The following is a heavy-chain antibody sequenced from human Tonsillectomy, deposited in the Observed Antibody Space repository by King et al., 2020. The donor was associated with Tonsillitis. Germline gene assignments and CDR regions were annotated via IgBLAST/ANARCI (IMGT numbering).Heavy chain of an antibody. J-gene: IGHJ4*02. Sequence: QLQESGPGLVKPSQTLSLTCTVSGGSISSGSYYWSWIRQPAGKGLEWIGRIYTSGSTNYNPSLNSRVTMSVDTAKNQFSLKLSSGTAADTAVYYCARLGYCSSTSCFDYWGQGTLVTVSS. D-gene: IGHD2-2*01. CDR3: ARLGYCSSTSCFDY. CDR1: GGSISSGSYY. CDR2: IYTSGST. V-gene: IGHV4-61*02.